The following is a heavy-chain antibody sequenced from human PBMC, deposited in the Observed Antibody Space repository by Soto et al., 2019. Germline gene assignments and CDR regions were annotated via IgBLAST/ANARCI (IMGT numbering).Heavy chain of an antibody. CDR3: AKSLSAIPGDS. J-gene: IGHJ4*02. V-gene: IGHV3-7*05. Sequence: PGGSLRLPCAASGFTFSSYWMSWVRQGPGKGPEWVANIKQDGSEKYYVDSVKGRFTISRDNAKNSLYLQMTSLRAEDTAVYHCAKSLSAIPGDSWGQGTLVTVSS. CDR2: IKQDGSEK. CDR1: GFTFSSYW. D-gene: IGHD2-2*01.